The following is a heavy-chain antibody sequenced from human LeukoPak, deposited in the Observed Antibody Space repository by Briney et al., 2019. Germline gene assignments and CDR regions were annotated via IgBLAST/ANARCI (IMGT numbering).Heavy chain of an antibody. D-gene: IGHD1-26*01. V-gene: IGHV1-2*02. J-gene: IGHJ4*02. CDR1: GYTFTGYY. Sequence: ASVKVSCKASGYTFTGYYMHWVRQAPGQGLEWMGWINPNTGVTNYAQNFQGRVTMTRDTSISTAYMELSRLRSDDTAVYYCARDSENYRSSGSMDYWGQGTLVTVSS. CDR2: INPNTGVT. CDR3: ARDSENYRSSGSMDY.